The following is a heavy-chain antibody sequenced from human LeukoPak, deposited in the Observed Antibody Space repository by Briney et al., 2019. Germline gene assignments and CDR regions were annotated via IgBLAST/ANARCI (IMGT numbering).Heavy chain of an antibody. J-gene: IGHJ4*02. CDR1: GGSISSYY. CDR3: AREGRTGYSYVTWYYFDY. CDR2: INHSGST. D-gene: IGHD5-18*01. Sequence: SETLSLTCTVSGGSISSYYWSWIRQPPGKGLEWIGEINHSGSTNYNPSLKSRVTISIDTSKNQFSLKLSSVTAADTAVYYCAREGRTGYSYVTWYYFDYWGQGTLVTVSS. V-gene: IGHV4-34*01.